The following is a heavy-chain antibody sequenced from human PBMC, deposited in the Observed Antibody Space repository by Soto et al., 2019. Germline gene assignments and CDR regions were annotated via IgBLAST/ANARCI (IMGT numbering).Heavy chain of an antibody. V-gene: IGHV3-23*01. D-gene: IGHD3-3*01. Sequence: GGSLRLSCAASGFTFSSYAMSWVRQAPGKGLEWVSAISGSGGSTYTADSVKGRFTISRDNSKNTLYLQMNSLRAEDSAVYYCAKRGDYDFWSGRYNWFDPWGQGTLVTVSS. CDR2: ISGSGGST. J-gene: IGHJ5*02. CDR1: GFTFSSYA. CDR3: AKRGDYDFWSGRYNWFDP.